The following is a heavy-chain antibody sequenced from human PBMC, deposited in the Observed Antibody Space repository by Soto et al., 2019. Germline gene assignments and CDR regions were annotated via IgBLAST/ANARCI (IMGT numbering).Heavy chain of an antibody. D-gene: IGHD3-10*01. CDR2: IIPIFGTA. CDR1: GGTFSSYA. V-gene: IGHV1-69*13. CDR3: ARDHNPASGYYYGSGIYDAFDI. J-gene: IGHJ3*02. Sequence: GASVKVSCKASGGTFSSYAISWVRQAPGQGLEWMGGIIPIFGTANYAQKFQGRVTITADESTSTAYMELSSLRSEDTAVYYCARDHNPASGYYYGSGIYDAFDIWGQGTMVTVSS.